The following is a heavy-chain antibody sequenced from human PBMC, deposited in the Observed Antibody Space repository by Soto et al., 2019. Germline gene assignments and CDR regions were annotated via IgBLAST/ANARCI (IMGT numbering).Heavy chain of an antibody. D-gene: IGHD3-16*01. Sequence: QVRLVQSGAEEKKPGASVKVSCKASGATGATFTVYAIHWLRQAPGQGLEWMGWINAGNGDTKYSQDFQDRVTVTSDTSASTAYMELNSLRSEDTAVYYWARSQLGYWGQGTLFTV. J-gene: IGHJ4*02. CDR1: GATGATFTVYA. V-gene: IGHV1-3*05. CDR3: ARSQLGY. CDR2: INAGNGDT.